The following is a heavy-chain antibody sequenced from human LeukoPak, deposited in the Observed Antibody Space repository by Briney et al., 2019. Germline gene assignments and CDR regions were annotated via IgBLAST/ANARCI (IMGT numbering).Heavy chain of an antibody. Sequence: SETLSLTCTVSGGSISSYYWSWIRQPPGKGLEWIGYIYYSGSTNYNPSLKSRVTISVDTSKNQFSLKLSSVTAADTAVYYCASTLATWSGYYTGGDAFDIWGQGTMVTVSS. J-gene: IGHJ3*02. CDR3: ASTLATWSGYYTGGDAFDI. V-gene: IGHV4-59*01. CDR2: IYYSGST. D-gene: IGHD3-3*01. CDR1: GGSISSYY.